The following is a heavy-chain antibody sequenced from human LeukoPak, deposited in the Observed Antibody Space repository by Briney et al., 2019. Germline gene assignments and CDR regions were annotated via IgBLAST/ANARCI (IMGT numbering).Heavy chain of an antibody. V-gene: IGHV3-30*04. CDR3: VKEQYGSGKFFDY. D-gene: IGHD3-10*01. Sequence: QSGRSLRLSCSASGFTFSSYAMHWVRQAPGKGLEWVAVISYNGRNQNYADSVQGRFTISRDNSKNTLYLQMNSLRAEDTAVYYCVKEQYGSGKFFDYWGQGTLVTVSS. CDR1: GFTFSSYA. CDR2: ISYNGRNQ. J-gene: IGHJ4*02.